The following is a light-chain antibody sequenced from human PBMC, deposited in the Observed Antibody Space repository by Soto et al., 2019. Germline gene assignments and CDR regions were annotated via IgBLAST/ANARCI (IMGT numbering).Light chain of an antibody. J-gene: IGLJ1*01. CDR3: CSYAGSSTFLDV. Sequence: QSALTQPASVSGSPGQSITLSCTGTSSDVGSYNLVSWYQQHPGKAPKLMIYEVSKRPSGVSNRFSGSKSGNTASLTSSGRQAEDEADYYCCSYAGSSTFLDVCGTGTKLTVL. V-gene: IGLV2-23*02. CDR2: EVS. CDR1: SSDVGSYNL.